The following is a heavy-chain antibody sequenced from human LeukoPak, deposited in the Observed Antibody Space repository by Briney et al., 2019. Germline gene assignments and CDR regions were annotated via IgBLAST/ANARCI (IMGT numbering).Heavy chain of an antibody. J-gene: IGHJ3*02. Sequence: GGPLRLSCAASGFTFSSYSMNWVRQAPGKGLEWVSYISSSSSTIYYADSVKGRFTISRDNSKNTLYLEMNSLTGEDTAMYYCAREGAYGSGPIGALDIWGQGTLVTVSS. CDR1: GFTFSSYS. CDR3: AREGAYGSGPIGALDI. CDR2: ISSSSSTI. V-gene: IGHV3-48*01. D-gene: IGHD3-10*01.